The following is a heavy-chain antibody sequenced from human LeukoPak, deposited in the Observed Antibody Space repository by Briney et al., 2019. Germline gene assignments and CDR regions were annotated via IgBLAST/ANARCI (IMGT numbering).Heavy chain of an antibody. V-gene: IGHV3-20*04. D-gene: IGHD6-13*01. CDR3: ARDLSASWYSLAY. Sequence: RPGGSLRLSCAVSGLTFYDYGMSWVRHAPGKGLEWVSGINWDGESTGYGDSVQGRFIISRDNAENALYLQMNGLRAEDTAVYYCARDLSASWYSLAYWGRGTPVTVSS. CDR2: INWDGEST. CDR1: GLTFYDYG. J-gene: IGHJ4*02.